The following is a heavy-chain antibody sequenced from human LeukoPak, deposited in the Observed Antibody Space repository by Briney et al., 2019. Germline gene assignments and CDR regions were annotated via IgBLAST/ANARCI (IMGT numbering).Heavy chain of an antibody. V-gene: IGHV1-2*02. CDR2: INPKNGDT. CDR3: ARDFVFVDYYGSVYYYYYMDV. D-gene: IGHD3-10*01. J-gene: IGHJ6*03. Sequence: GASVKVSCKTSGYTFTDYYIHWVRQAPGQGLEWMGWINPKNGDTKYAQKFQGRVTMARDTSISTAYMELSRLRSDDAAVYYCARDFVFVDYYGSVYYYYYMDVWGKGTTVTISS. CDR1: GYTFTDYY.